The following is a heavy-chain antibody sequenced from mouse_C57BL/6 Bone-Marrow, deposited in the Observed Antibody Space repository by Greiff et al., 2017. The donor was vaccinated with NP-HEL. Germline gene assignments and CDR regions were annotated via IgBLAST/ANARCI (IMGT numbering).Heavy chain of an antibody. J-gene: IGHJ2*01. V-gene: IGHV14-3*01. CDR3: ARWDFDY. CDR1: GFTIKNTY. CDR2: IDPANGNT. Sequence: VQLQQSVAELVRPGASVKLSCTASGFTIKNTYMHWVQQRPEQGLEWIGRIDPANGNTTYAPKFQGKATITADTSSHTAYLQLSSLTSEDTAIYYCARWDFDYWGQGTTLTVSS.